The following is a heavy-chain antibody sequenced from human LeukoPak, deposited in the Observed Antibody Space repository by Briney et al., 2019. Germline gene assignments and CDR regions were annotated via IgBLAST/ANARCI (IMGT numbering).Heavy chain of an antibody. Sequence: GASVKVSCKASGGTFSSYAISWVRQAPGQGLEWMGGIIPIFGTANYAQKFQGRVTITADESTSTAYMELSSLRSEDTAVYYCARVYCSSTSCSYGLDYWGQGTLVTVSS. D-gene: IGHD2-2*01. CDR1: GGTFSSYA. J-gene: IGHJ4*02. CDR3: ARVYCSSTSCSYGLDY. V-gene: IGHV1-69*13. CDR2: IIPIFGTA.